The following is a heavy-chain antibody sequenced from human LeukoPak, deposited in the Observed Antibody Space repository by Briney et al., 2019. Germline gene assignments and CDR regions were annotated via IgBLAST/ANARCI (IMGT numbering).Heavy chain of an antibody. V-gene: IGHV4-39*01. J-gene: IGHJ4*02. CDR1: GGSISSSSYY. CDR3: ARHDQVVAAIDY. Sequence: SETLSLTCTVSGGSISSSSYYWGWIRQPPGKGLEWIGSIYYSGSTYYNPSLKSRVTISVDTSKNQFSLKLSSVTAADTAVYYCARHDQVVAAIDYWGQGTLVTVSS. CDR2: IYYSGST. D-gene: IGHD2-15*01.